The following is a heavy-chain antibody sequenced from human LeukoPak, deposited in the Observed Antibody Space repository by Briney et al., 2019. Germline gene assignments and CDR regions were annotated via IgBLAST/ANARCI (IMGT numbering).Heavy chain of an antibody. CDR2: ISYDGSNK. J-gene: IGHJ3*02. V-gene: IGHV3-30*18. CDR1: GFTFSSYG. D-gene: IGHD5-24*01. CDR3: AKEKEMATILGDAFDI. Sequence: GGSLRLSCVASGFTFSSYGMHWVRQAPGKGLEWVAVISYDGSNKYYADSVKGRFTISRDNSKNTLYLQMNSLRAEDTAVYYCAKEKEMATILGDAFDIWGQGTMVTVSS.